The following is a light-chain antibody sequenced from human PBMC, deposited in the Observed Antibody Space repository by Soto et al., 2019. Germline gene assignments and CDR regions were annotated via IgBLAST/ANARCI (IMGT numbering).Light chain of an antibody. CDR3: QQFNSYPHA. Sequence: IQLTQSPSSLSASVGDRVTITCRSSQGINNYLAWYQQIPGEAPKLLIYAASTLQSGVPSRFNGSGSGTDFTLTISNLQPEDFATYYCQQFNSYPHAFDGGTKVDIK. V-gene: IGKV1-9*01. CDR2: AAS. J-gene: IGKJ4*01. CDR1: QGINNY.